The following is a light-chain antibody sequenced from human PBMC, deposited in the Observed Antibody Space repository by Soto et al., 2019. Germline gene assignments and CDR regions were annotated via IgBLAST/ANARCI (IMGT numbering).Light chain of an antibody. J-gene: IGKJ1*01. CDR1: QSVSSN. CDR3: QQYSEWPRT. Sequence: EIVMTQSPATLSVSPGERATLSCRASQSVSSNLAWYQQKPGQAPRLLIYGSSTRATGIPARFIGSESGTEFTLSISSLQSEDFALYYCQQYSEWPRTFGQGTKVEVQ. CDR2: GSS. V-gene: IGKV3-15*01.